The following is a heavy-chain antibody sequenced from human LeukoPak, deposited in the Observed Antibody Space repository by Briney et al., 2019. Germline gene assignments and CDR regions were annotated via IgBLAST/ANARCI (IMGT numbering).Heavy chain of an antibody. J-gene: IGHJ4*02. CDR1: GFTFRNYV. CDR3: AKAGPQSSG. V-gene: IGHV3-30*18. CDR2: TSSDLNVK. D-gene: IGHD6-19*01. Sequence: RGSLRLSCAASGFTFRNYVIHWVRQAPGKGLEWVAVTSSDLNVKLYADSVKGRFTISRDNSKNTLYLQMNSLRAEDTAVYYCAKAGPQSSGWGQGTLVTVSS.